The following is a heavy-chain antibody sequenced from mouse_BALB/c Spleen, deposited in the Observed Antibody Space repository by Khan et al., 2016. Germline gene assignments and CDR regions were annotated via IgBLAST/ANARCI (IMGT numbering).Heavy chain of an antibody. CDR2: ISYSGST. V-gene: IGHV3-2*02. Sequence: EVKFLESGPGLVKPSQSLSLTCTVTGYSITSDYAWNWIRQFPGNRLEWMGYISYSGSTSYNPSLKSRISITRNTSKNQFFLQLNSVTSEDTATYYCARSDYGDKDAMDYWGQGTSVTVSS. CDR3: ARSDYGDKDAMDY. J-gene: IGHJ4*01. D-gene: IGHD1-1*01. CDR1: GYSITSDYA.